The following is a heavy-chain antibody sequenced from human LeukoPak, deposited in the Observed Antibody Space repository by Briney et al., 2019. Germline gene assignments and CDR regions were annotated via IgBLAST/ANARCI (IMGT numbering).Heavy chain of an antibody. CDR3: ATSQIRPHTLLPVGYFPH. Sequence: ASVKVSCKVSGYTLTELSMHWMRQAPGKGLEWMGGFDPEDGETIYAQKFQGRVTMTEDTSTDTAYMELSSLRSEDTAVYYCATSQIRPHTLLPVGYFPHWGQCTLVTVSS. CDR2: FDPEDGET. CDR1: GYTLTELS. J-gene: IGHJ1*01. V-gene: IGHV1-24*01. D-gene: IGHD2-21*02.